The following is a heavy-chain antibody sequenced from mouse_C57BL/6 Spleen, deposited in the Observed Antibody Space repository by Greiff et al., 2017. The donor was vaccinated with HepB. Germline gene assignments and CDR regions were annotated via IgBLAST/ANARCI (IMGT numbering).Heavy chain of an antibody. Sequence: EVQLVESGGGLVKPGGSLKLSCAASGFTFSSYAMSWVRQTPEKRLEWVATISDGGSYTYYPDNVKGRFTISRDNAKNNLYLQMSHLKSEDTAMYYCARGGYGSSPFDYWGQGTTLTVSS. J-gene: IGHJ2*01. CDR1: GFTFSSYA. V-gene: IGHV5-4*01. CDR3: ARGGYGSSPFDY. CDR2: ISDGGSYT. D-gene: IGHD1-1*01.